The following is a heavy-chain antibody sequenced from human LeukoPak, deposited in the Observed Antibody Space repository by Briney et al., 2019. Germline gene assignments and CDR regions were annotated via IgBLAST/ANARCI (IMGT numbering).Heavy chain of an antibody. CDR1: GGSISRGGYY. D-gene: IGHD2-2*01. Sequence: SETLSLTCTVSGGSISRGGYYWSWIRQHPGKGLEWIGYIYYSGSTYYNPSLKSRLTISVDTSKNQFSLKLTSVTAADTAVYYCARSPVSSPTGHYFDYWGREPWSPSPQ. CDR3: ARSPVSSPTGHYFDY. J-gene: IGHJ4*02. V-gene: IGHV4-31*03. CDR2: IYYSGST.